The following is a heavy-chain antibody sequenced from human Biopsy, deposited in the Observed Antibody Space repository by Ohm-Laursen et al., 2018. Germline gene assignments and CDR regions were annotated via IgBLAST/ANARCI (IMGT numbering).Heavy chain of an antibody. CDR1: GATSSDYY. CDR3: ARQVDFWSGYVDY. J-gene: IGHJ4*02. Sequence: SDTLSLTCVVYGATSSDYYWSWIRQPPGKGLEWLGQIDRSGNTNYNPSLKGRLTISANTSKNQFSLKLTSVTAADTAVYYCARQVDFWSGYVDYWGQGTLVAVSS. D-gene: IGHD3-3*01. CDR2: IDRSGNT. V-gene: IGHV4-34*01.